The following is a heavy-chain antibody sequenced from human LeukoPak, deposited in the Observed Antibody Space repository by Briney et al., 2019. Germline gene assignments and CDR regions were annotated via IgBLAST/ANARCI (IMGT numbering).Heavy chain of an antibody. CDR3: ARENVARYWYFDL. V-gene: IGHV4-4*07. CDR1: GGSISTYY. CDR2: IHASGNT. J-gene: IGHJ2*01. Sequence: SETLSLTCTVSGGSISTYYWSWLRQPAGKALEWIGRIHASGNTNYNPSLTSRVTLSVDTSKNQFSLKLNSVTAADTAVYYCARENVARYWYFDLWGRGTLVTVSS.